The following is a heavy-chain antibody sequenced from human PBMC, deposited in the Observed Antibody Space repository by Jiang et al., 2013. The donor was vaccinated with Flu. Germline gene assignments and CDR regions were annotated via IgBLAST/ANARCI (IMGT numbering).Heavy chain of an antibody. V-gene: IGHV4-39*01. CDR3: ARKYYDILTGLIH. CDR2: ISYSGTT. CDR1: GGSVSSSDYY. D-gene: IGHD3-9*01. Sequence: LLKPSETLSLTCTVSGGSVSSSDYYWGWIRQPPGKGLEWIGSISYSGTTFYNPSLESRVTISVDTSKNQFSLKLNSVTAADTAVYYCARKYYDILTGLIHWGQGTLVTVSS. J-gene: IGHJ4*02.